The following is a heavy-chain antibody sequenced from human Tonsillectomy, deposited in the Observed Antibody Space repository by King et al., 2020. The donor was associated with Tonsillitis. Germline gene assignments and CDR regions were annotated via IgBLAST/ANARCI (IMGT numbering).Heavy chain of an antibody. CDR2: ISPYNGYT. J-gene: IGHJ4*02. Sequence: EQLVQSGAEVKKPGASVKVSCRASGYTFTNNGISWVRQAPGQGLECMGGISPYNGYTNYAQKLQGRVTMTTDTSTNTAYMGLWSLRSDDTAVYYCARDIGAAAGTSPGYWGQGTLVTVSS. CDR1: GYTFTNNG. CDR3: ARDIGAAAGTSPGY. D-gene: IGHD6-13*01. V-gene: IGHV1-18*01.